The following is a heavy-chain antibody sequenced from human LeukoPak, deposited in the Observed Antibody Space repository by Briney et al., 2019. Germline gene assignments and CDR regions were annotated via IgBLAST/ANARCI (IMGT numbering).Heavy chain of an antibody. CDR2: INPSGGST. D-gene: IGHD3-10*01. Sequence: ASVKVSCKASGYTFTSYYMHWVRQAPGQGLEWMGIINPSGGSTSYAQKFQGRVTMTEDTSTDTAYMELSSLRSEDTAVYYCAHQRRYYGSGSYYNEYYFDYWGQGTLVTVSS. CDR1: GYTFTSYY. CDR3: AHQRRYYGSGSYYNEYYFDY. J-gene: IGHJ4*02. V-gene: IGHV1-46*01.